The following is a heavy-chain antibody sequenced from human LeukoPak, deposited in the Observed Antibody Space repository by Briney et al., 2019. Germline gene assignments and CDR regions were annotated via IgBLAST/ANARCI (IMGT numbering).Heavy chain of an antibody. CDR3: ARDEAYCSGGSCYSSWFDP. CDR2: IYYSGST. V-gene: IGHV4-34*09. Sequence: SETLSLTCAVYGGSFSGYYWNLIRQSPGKGLEWIGYIYYSGSTYYNPSLKSRVTISVDTSKNQFSLKLSSVTAADTAVYHCARDEAYCSGGSCYSSWFDPWGQGTQVTVSS. CDR1: GGSFSGYY. J-gene: IGHJ5*02. D-gene: IGHD2-15*01.